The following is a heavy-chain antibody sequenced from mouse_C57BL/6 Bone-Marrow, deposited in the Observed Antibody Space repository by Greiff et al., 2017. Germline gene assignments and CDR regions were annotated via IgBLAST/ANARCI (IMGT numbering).Heavy chain of an antibody. CDR3: ARAPWFAY. Sequence: QVQLQQPGAELVMPGASVKLSCKASGYTFTSYWMHWVKQRPGQGLEWIGEIDPSDSYTNYNQKFKGKSTLTVDKSSSTAYMQLSSLTSEDSAVYYCARAPWFAYWGQGTLGTVSA. CDR1: GYTFTSYW. CDR2: IDPSDSYT. J-gene: IGHJ3*01. V-gene: IGHV1-69*01.